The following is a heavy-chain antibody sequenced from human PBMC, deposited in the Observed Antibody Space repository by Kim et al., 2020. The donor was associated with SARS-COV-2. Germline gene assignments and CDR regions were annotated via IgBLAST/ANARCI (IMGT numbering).Heavy chain of an antibody. Sequence: SETLSLTCTVSGGSISSSSYYWGWIRQPPGKGLEWIGSIYYSGSTYYNPSLKSRVTISVDTSKNQFSLKLSSVTAADTAVYYCASGGSYSSGWYGHPVAFDIWGQGTMVTVSS. CDR2: IYYSGST. CDR1: GGSISSSSYY. V-gene: IGHV4-39*01. J-gene: IGHJ3*02. D-gene: IGHD6-19*01. CDR3: ASGGSYSSGWYGHPVAFDI.